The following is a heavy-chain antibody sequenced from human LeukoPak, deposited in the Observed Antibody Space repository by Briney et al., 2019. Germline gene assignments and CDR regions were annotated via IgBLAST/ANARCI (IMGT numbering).Heavy chain of an antibody. CDR3: ARDLSMDRFDP. Sequence: GGSLRLSCAAFGFTFSSYWMSWVRQAPGKGLEWVANIKQDGSEKYYVDSVKGRFTISRDNAKNSLYLQMNSLRAEDTAVYYCARDLSMDRFDPWGQGTLVTVSS. CDR2: IKQDGSEK. V-gene: IGHV3-7*01. CDR1: GFTFSSYW. D-gene: IGHD2/OR15-2a*01. J-gene: IGHJ5*02.